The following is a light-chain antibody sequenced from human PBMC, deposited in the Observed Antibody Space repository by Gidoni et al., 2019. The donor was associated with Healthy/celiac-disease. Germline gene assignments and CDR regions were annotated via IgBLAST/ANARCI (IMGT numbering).Light chain of an antibody. V-gene: IGKV1-39*01. Sequence: DIQMTQSPSSLSASVGDRVTITCRASQSISSYLNWYQQKPGKAPKLLIYAASSLQSGVPSRFSGSGSGTDCTLTISSLQPEDFATDYCQQSYSTPPLTFGGGTKVEIK. CDR1: QSISSY. CDR3: QQSYSTPPLT. CDR2: AAS. J-gene: IGKJ4*01.